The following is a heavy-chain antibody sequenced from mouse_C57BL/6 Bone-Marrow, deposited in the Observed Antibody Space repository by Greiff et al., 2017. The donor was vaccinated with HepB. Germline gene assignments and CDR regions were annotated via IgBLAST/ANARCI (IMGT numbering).Heavy chain of an antibody. D-gene: IGHD2-14*01. Sequence: DVQLQESGPGLVKPSQSLSLTCSVTGYSITSGYYWNWIRQFPGNKLEWMGYISYDGSNNYNPSLKNRISITRDTSKNQFFLKLNSVTTEDTATYYCAREGYRNYLDYWGQGTTLTVSS. J-gene: IGHJ2*01. V-gene: IGHV3-6*01. CDR1: GYSITSGYY. CDR2: ISYDGSN. CDR3: AREGYRNYLDY.